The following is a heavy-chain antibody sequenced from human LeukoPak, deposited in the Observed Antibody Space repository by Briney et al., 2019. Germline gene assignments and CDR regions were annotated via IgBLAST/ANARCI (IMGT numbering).Heavy chain of an antibody. D-gene: IGHD6-13*01. CDR2: INPNSGGT. V-gene: IGHV1-2*02. CDR3: ARTLDYSSSWYYFDY. CDR1: GYTFTGYY. Sequence: ASVKVSCKASGYTFTGYYMHWVRQAPGQGLEWMGWINPNSGGTNYAQKFQGRVTMTRDTSISAAYMELSRLRSDDTAVYYCARTLDYSSSWYYFDYWGQGTLVTVSS. J-gene: IGHJ4*02.